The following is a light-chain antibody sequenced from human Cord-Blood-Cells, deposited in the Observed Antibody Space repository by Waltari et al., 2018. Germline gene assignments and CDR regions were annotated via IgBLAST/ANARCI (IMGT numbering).Light chain of an antibody. V-gene: IGLV2-8*01. J-gene: IGLJ3*02. CDR2: EVS. CDR3: SSYAGSNNWV. Sequence: SAPTQPPSASGSPGQSVTIPCTGTSSYVGGYNYVSWYQQHPGKAPKLMIYEVSKRPSGVPDRFSGSKSGNTASLTVSGLRAEDEADYYCSSYAGSNNWVFGGGTKLTVL. CDR1: SSYVGGYNY.